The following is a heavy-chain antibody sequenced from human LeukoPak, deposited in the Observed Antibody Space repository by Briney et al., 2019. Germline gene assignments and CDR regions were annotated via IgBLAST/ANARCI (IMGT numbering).Heavy chain of an antibody. Sequence: NSSETLSLTCTVSGYSISSDYYWGWIRQPPGKGLEWIGSIHQTGSMFYNPSLKSRVTMSVDTSKNQFSLNLNSVTAADSAKYYCTRDNGDYVSFDFWGQGTLVTVSS. J-gene: IGHJ4*02. V-gene: IGHV4-38-2*02. D-gene: IGHD4-17*01. CDR2: IHQTGSM. CDR1: GYSISSDYY. CDR3: TRDNGDYVSFDF.